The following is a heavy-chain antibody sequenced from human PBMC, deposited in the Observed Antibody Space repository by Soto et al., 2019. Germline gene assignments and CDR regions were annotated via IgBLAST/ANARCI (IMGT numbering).Heavy chain of an antibody. J-gene: IGHJ4*02. D-gene: IGHD2-15*01. Sequence: ASVKVSCKTSGYTFTSYDINWVRQATGQGLEWMGWMNTNSGDTGYAQRFQGRVTMTRNTSISTAYMELSGLKSEDTAVYYCARPCGARFSDYSGQAILGT. CDR3: ARPCGARFSDY. CDR1: GYTFTSYD. CDR2: MNTNSGDT. V-gene: IGHV1-8*01.